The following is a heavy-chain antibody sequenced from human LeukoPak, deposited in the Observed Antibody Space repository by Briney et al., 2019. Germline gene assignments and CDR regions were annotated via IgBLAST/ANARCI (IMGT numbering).Heavy chain of an antibody. J-gene: IGHJ4*02. Sequence: PGGSLRLSCAASGFTFSSYWMCWVRQGPGKGLAWVSCIKTDGSITAYAGSVKGRFTISRDNAKNTLYLQMNSLRADDTAVYYCARDGDAPMTDFDYWGQGTLVTVSS. CDR2: IKTDGSIT. CDR1: GFTFSSYW. V-gene: IGHV3-74*01. D-gene: IGHD2-21*02. CDR3: ARDGDAPMTDFDY.